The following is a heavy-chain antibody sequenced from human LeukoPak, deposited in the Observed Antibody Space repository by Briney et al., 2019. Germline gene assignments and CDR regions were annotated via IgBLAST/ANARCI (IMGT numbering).Heavy chain of an antibody. Sequence: SETLSLTCTVSGGSISGYYWSWIRQPPGKGLEWVGFIPNSGRNSYNTSPKTQVTISVDTSKNEFSLKLTSVTVADTAVYYCARYLCSGGTCYGFDYWGQGTPVTVSS. CDR3: ARYLCSGGTCYGFDY. CDR2: IPNSGRN. V-gene: IGHV4-59*01. D-gene: IGHD2-15*01. CDR1: GGSISGYY. J-gene: IGHJ4*02.